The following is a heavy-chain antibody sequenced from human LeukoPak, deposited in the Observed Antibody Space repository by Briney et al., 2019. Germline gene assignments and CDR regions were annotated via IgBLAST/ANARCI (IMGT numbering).Heavy chain of an antibody. Sequence: ASVKVSCKASGYTFTSYDINWVRQATGQGLEWMGWMNTNSGNTGYAQKFQGRVTMTRNTSISTAYMELSSLRSEDTAVYYCATRDYYDSSGYKYYYYYMDVWGKGTTVTVSS. CDR3: ATRDYYDSSGYKYYYYYMDV. V-gene: IGHV1-8*01. J-gene: IGHJ6*03. CDR1: GYTFTSYD. D-gene: IGHD3-22*01. CDR2: MNTNSGNT.